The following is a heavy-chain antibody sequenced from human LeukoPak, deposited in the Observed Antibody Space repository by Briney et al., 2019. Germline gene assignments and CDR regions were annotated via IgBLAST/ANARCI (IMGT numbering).Heavy chain of an antibody. Sequence: SETLSLTCTVSGGSISSYYWSWIRQPAGKGLEWIGRIYTSGSTNYNPSLKSRVTMSVDTSKNQFSLKLSSVTAADTAVYYCARGQGSCSSTSCFLWFDPWGQGTLVTVSS. CDR1: GGSISSYY. V-gene: IGHV4-4*07. CDR2: IYTSGST. J-gene: IGHJ5*02. CDR3: ARGQGSCSSTSCFLWFDP. D-gene: IGHD2-2*01.